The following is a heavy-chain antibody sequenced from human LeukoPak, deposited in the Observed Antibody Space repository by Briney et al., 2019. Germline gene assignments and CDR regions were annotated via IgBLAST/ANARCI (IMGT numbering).Heavy chain of an antibody. D-gene: IGHD3-10*01. CDR2: INSSSSYI. Sequence: GGSLRLSCAASGFTFSSYSMNWVRQAPGKGLEWVSSINSSSSYIYYAGSVKGRFTISRDNAKNSLYLQMNSLRAEDTGVYYCARGASLWFGIRGILDYWGQGTLVTVSS. V-gene: IGHV3-21*01. CDR1: GFTFSSYS. CDR3: ARGASLWFGIRGILDY. J-gene: IGHJ4*02.